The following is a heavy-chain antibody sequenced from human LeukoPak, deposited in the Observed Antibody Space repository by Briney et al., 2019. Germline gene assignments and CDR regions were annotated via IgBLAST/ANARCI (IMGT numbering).Heavy chain of an antibody. J-gene: IGHJ4*02. CDR1: VLTFNNAW. V-gene: IGHV3-15*01. D-gene: IGHD6-13*01. CDR3: AKEEAAADNSIFDH. Sequence: GGSLRLSCAASVLTFNNAWLSWVRQAPGKGLEWVGRIKSKTDGGTTDYAAPVKGRFTISRDDSKNTLYLRMNSLRAEDTAMYYCAKEEAAADNSIFDHWGQGTLVTVSS. CDR2: IKSKTDGGTT.